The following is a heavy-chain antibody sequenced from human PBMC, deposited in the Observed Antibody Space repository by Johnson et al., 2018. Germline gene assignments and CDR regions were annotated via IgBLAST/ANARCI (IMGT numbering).Heavy chain of an antibody. J-gene: IGHJ3*02. CDR2: ISYSGST. Sequence: QVQLQESGPGLVEASETLSLTCTVSGGSINSYYWSWIRQPPGKGLEWIGYISYSGSTNYDPSLKSRVTISVDTSNNQFSLKLSSVTAAHTALYYGASGREYTYGYDAFDIWGQGTMVTVSA. D-gene: IGHD5-18*01. CDR3: ASGREYTYGYDAFDI. CDR1: GGSINSYY. V-gene: IGHV4-59*12.